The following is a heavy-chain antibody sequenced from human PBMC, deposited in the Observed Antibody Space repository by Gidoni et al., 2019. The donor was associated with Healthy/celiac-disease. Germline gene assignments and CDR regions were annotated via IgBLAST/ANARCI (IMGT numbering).Heavy chain of an antibody. V-gene: IGHV3-23*01. CDR2: ISGSGGST. J-gene: IGHJ5*02. Sequence: EVQLFESGGGLVQPGGSLRLPCAASGFTFSSYAMSWVRQAPGKGLEWVSAISGSGGSTYYADSVKGRFTSSRDNSKNTLYLQMNSLRAEDTAVYYCAKDLYYYDSSGLFDPWGQGTLVTVSS. D-gene: IGHD3-22*01. CDR3: AKDLYYYDSSGLFDP. CDR1: GFTFSSYA.